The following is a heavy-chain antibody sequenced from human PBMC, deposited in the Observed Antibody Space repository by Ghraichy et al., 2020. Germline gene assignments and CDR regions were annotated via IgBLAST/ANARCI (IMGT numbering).Heavy chain of an antibody. V-gene: IGHV3-7*03. CDR2: IKQDGSEK. J-gene: IGHJ4*02. Sequence: GGSLRLSCVASGFTFSSYWMSWVRQAPGKGLEWVANIKQDGSEKNYVDAVKGRFTISRDNAKNSLYLQMNSLRAEDTAVYYCARGSGYGYWGQGTLVTVSS. CDR3: ARGSGYGY. CDR1: GFTFSSYW. D-gene: IGHD3-10*01.